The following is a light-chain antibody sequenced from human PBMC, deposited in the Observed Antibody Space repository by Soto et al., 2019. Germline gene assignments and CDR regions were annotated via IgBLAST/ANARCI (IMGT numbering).Light chain of an antibody. CDR2: GAS. V-gene: IGKV1-6*01. Sequence: AVQLTQSPSSLSASVGDRVTITCRASQGIRTDLGWYQQSPGKAPKVLIVGASTLQSGVPSRFSGSGSGTDFTLTVRGLQPEDSATYYCLQDFGYPRTFGQATKVEIK. CDR3: LQDFGYPRT. J-gene: IGKJ1*01. CDR1: QGIRTD.